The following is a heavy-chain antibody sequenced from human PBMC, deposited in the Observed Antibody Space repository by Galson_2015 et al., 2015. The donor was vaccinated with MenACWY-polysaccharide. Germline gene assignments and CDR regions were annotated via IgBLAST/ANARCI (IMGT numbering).Heavy chain of an antibody. CDR1: EFTFSTYA. CDR3: ARGFTTEYCTSTSCYQYWFDP. CDR2: VASDGNNK. D-gene: IGHD2-2*01. V-gene: IGHV3-30-3*01. Sequence: SLRLSCAASEFTFSTYAMHWVRQAPGKGLEWVAVVASDGNNKYYADSVKGRFTISRDNSKSTLYLQMNSLRAEDTAVYYCARGFTTEYCTSTSCYQYWFDPWGQGTLVTVSS. J-gene: IGHJ5*02.